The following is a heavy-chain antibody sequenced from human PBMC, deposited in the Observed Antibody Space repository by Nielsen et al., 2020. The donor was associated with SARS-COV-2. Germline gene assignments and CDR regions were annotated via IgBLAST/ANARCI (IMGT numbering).Heavy chain of an antibody. CDR3: ARGVGSKAAIRDNSLGY. V-gene: IGHV3-66*01. Sequence: GGSLRLSCAASGFTVSSNYMSWVCQAPGKGLEWVSVIYSGGSTYYADSVKGRFTISRENAKNSLYLQMNSLRAGDTAVYYCARGVGSKAAIRDNSLGYWGQGTLVTVSS. D-gene: IGHD2-2*02. CDR2: IYSGGST. J-gene: IGHJ4*02. CDR1: GFTVSSNY.